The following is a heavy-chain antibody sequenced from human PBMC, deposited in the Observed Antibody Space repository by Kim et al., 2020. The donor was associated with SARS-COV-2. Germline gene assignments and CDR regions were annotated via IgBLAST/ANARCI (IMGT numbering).Heavy chain of an antibody. J-gene: IGHJ4*02. CDR3: ATDRGYTAMATSHHYFDY. CDR2: FDPEDGET. Sequence: ASVKVSCKVSGYTLTELSMHWVRQAPGKGLEWMGGFDPEDGETIYAQKFQGRVTMTEDTSTDTAYMELSSLRSEDTAVYYCATDRGYTAMATSHHYFDYWGQGTLVTVSS. CDR1: GYTLTELS. D-gene: IGHD5-18*01. V-gene: IGHV1-24*01.